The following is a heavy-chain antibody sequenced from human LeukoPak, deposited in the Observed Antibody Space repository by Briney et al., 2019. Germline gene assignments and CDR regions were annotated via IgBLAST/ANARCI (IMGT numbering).Heavy chain of an antibody. CDR2: INHSGST. CDR1: GGSFSGYY. Sequence: SETLSLTCAVYGGSFSGYYWSWIRQPPGKGLEWIGEINHSGSTNYNPSLKSRVTISVDTSKNQFSLKLSSVTAADTAVYHCARSQMLVFDYWGQGTLVTVSS. D-gene: IGHD6-6*01. CDR3: ARSQMLVFDY. V-gene: IGHV4-34*01. J-gene: IGHJ4*02.